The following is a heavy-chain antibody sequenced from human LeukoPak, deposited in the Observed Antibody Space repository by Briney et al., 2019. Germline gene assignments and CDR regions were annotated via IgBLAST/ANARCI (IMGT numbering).Heavy chain of an antibody. D-gene: IGHD5-12*01. CDR3: ARDSGKYDY. CDR1: GYTFTGYY. V-gene: IGHV1-69*06. J-gene: IGHJ4*02. Sequence: GASVKVSCKASGYTFTGYYMHWVRQAPGQGLEWMGGIIPIFGTANYAQKFQGRVTITADKSTSTAYMELSSLRSEDTAVYYCARDSGKYDYWGQGTLVTVSS. CDR2: IIPIFGTA.